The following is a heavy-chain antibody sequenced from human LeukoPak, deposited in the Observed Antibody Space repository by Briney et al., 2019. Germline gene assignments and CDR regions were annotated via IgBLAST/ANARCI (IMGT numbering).Heavy chain of an antibody. V-gene: IGHV4-59*01. CDR1: GGSISSYY. Sequence: SETLSLTCTVSGGSISSYYWSWIRQPPGKGLEWIGYIYYSGSTNYNPSLKSRVTISVDTSKNQFSLKLSSMTAADTAVYYCARGGSSWSHTPFDYWGQGTLVTVSS. J-gene: IGHJ4*02. CDR3: ARGGSSWSHTPFDY. D-gene: IGHD6-13*01. CDR2: IYYSGST.